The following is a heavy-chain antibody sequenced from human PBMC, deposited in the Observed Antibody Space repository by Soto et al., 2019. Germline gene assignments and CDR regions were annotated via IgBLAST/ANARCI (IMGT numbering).Heavy chain of an antibody. V-gene: IGHV3-30*03. CDR2: ISFDGSNK. CDR1: GFTFSNYG. CDR3: AIFLREMDPAMIHGAY. D-gene: IGHD5-18*01. Sequence: QVELVESGGGVAQPGGSLRLSCAASGFTFSNYGLHWVRQAPGKGLERAAVISFDGSNKYYADSMKGRFTVSRDNSKNTLYLHMTSLRTEDTAMYYCAIFLREMDPAMIHGAYWGQGTLVTVSS. J-gene: IGHJ4*02.